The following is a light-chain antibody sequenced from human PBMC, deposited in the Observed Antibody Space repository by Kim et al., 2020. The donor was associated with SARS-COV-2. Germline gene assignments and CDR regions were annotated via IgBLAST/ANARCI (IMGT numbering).Light chain of an antibody. CDR2: QDS. CDR1: ALPNQY. V-gene: IGLV3-1*01. CDR3: QAWDSSTVV. Sequence: SVSPGQTARITCAGDALPNQYAYWFQQKPGQSPVLVIYQDSKRPSGIPERFSGSNSGNTATLTISGTQVMDEADYYCQAWDSSTVVFGGGTQLTVL. J-gene: IGLJ2*01.